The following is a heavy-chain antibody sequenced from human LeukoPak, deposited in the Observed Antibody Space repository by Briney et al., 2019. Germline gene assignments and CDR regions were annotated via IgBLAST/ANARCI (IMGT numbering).Heavy chain of an antibody. J-gene: IGHJ4*02. V-gene: IGHV1-18*01. CDR2: ISAYNGNT. CDR3: ARASGGFTGYSSSWFRADY. D-gene: IGHD6-13*01. Sequence: GASVKVSCKASGGTFSSYAISWVRQAPGQGLEWMGWISAYNGNTNYAQKLQGRVTMTTDTSTSTAYMELRSLRSDDTAVYYCARASGGFTGYSSSWFRADYWGQGTLVTVSS. CDR1: GGTFSSYA.